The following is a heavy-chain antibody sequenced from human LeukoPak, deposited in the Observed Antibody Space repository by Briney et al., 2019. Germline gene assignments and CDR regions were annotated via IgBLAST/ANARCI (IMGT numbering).Heavy chain of an antibody. J-gene: IGHJ4*02. Sequence: GGSLRLSCAASGFTFSSYAMSWVRQAPGKGLEWVSAISGSGGSTYYADSVKGRFTISRDNSKNTLYLQMNSLRAEDKAVYYCASEYDSSGYTRLYWGQGTLVTVSS. CDR1: GFTFSSYA. D-gene: IGHD3-22*01. V-gene: IGHV3-23*01. CDR2: ISGSGGST. CDR3: ASEYDSSGYTRLY.